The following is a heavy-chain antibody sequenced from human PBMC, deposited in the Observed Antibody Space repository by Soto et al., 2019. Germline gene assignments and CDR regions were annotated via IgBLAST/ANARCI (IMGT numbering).Heavy chain of an antibody. Sequence: EVQLVESGGGLVKPGGSLRLSCAGSGFTFSNAWMSWVRRAPGKGLEWVGRIKSDAYGGAIDYAAAVKGRFTISRDDSKNTLFLQMNNLRAEDTAVYSCTTTKGRLEPPTNDFWGQGAQVLVSS. D-gene: IGHD2-8*01. CDR3: TTTKGRLEPPTNDF. J-gene: IGHJ4*02. V-gene: IGHV3-15*01. CDR1: GFTFSNAW. CDR2: IKSDAYGGAI.